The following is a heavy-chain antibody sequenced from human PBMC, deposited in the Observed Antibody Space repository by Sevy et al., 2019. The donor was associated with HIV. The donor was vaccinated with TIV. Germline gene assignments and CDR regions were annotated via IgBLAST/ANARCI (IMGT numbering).Heavy chain of an antibody. CDR2: IWYEGIHK. V-gene: IGHV3-33*01. CDR3: ARERRSSGTDY. D-gene: IGHD3-10*01. CDR1: GFAFSTYG. J-gene: IGHJ4*01. Sequence: GGSLRLSCAASGFAFSTYGMHWVRQAPGKGLEWVAIIWYEGIHKDYAEPVKGRFTISRDNSKNTLYLQMNSLRVDDTAVYYCARERRSSGTDYWGQGTLVTVSS.